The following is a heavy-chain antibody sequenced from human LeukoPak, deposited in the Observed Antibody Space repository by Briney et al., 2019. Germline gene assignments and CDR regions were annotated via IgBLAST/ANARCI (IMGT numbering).Heavy chain of an antibody. CDR1: GFTFSSYA. CDR3: AKYRKVRPTEALDY. CDR2: ISGSGGDT. V-gene: IGHV3-23*01. Sequence: GRSLRLSCAASGFTFSSYAMSWVRQAPGKGLEWVSAISGSGGDTYYADSVKGRFTISRDNSKDTLYLQMNSLRAEETAVYYCAKYRKVRPTEALDYWGQGTLVTVSS. D-gene: IGHD1-14*01. J-gene: IGHJ4*02.